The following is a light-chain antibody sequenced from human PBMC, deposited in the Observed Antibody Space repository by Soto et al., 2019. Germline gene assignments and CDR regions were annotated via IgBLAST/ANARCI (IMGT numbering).Light chain of an antibody. CDR3: QQYVDSPET. CDR1: QSISSW. CDR2: DAS. J-gene: IGKJ4*01. Sequence: DIQMTQSPSTLSASVGDRVTITCRASQSISSWLAWYQQKPGKAPKLLIYDASSLESGVPSRFSGSGSGTDFTLTISRLEPEDFAVYYCQQYVDSPETFGGGTKVEIK. V-gene: IGKV1-5*01.